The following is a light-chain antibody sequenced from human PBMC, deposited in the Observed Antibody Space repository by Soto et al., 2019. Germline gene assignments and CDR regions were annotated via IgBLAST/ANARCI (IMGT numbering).Light chain of an antibody. V-gene: IGKV3-15*01. CDR3: HQYYNWPYT. CDR2: DAS. J-gene: IGKJ2*01. Sequence: EIVMTQSPATLSLSPGERATLSCRASQPLTTTLAWYQHKPGQAPRLLIFDASTRATLIPARFSGSGSGTEFTLTLNSLQPEDFAIYYCHQYYNWPYTFGPGTKLEIK. CDR1: QPLTTT.